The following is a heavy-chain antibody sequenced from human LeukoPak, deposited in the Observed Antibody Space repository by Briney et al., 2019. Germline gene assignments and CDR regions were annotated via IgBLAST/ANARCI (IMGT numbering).Heavy chain of an antibody. Sequence: GGSLRLSCAASGFTFSSYWMHWVRQAPGKGLVWVSRINSDGSSTSYEDAVKGRFTISRDNAKNTLYLQMKSLRAEDTAVYYCARPNCGGDCYSSDHWFDPWGQGTLVTVSS. CDR1: GFTFSSYW. D-gene: IGHD2-21*02. CDR2: INSDGSST. J-gene: IGHJ5*02. CDR3: ARPNCGGDCYSSDHWFDP. V-gene: IGHV3-74*01.